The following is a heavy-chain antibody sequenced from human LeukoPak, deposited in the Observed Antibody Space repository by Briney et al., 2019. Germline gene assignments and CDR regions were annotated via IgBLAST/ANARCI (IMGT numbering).Heavy chain of an antibody. CDR3: ARVGSGGSYDY. Sequence: PGGSLRLSCAASGFTFSSYSMNWVRQAPGKGLEWVSYISSSSSTIYYADSVKGRFTISRDNAKNSLYLQMNSLRAEDTAVYYCARVGSGGSYDYWGQGTLVTVSS. CDR1: GFTFSSYS. D-gene: IGHD2-15*01. CDR2: ISSSSSTI. V-gene: IGHV3-48*04. J-gene: IGHJ4*02.